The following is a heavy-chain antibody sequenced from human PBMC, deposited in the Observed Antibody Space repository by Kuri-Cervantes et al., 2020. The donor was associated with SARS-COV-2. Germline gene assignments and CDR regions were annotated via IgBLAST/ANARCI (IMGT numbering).Heavy chain of an antibody. J-gene: IGHJ6*02. CDR3: AGGFDYGDYPYYYGMDV. V-gene: IGHV1-18*04. CDR1: GYTFTTYG. Sequence: ASVKVSCKASGYTFTTYGITWVRQAPGQGLEWMGWISTYNANADYAQKLQGRVTMTTDTSTSTAYMELRSLRSDDTAIYYCAGGFDYGDYPYYYGMDVWGQGTTVPSP. CDR2: ISTYNANA. D-gene: IGHD4-17*01.